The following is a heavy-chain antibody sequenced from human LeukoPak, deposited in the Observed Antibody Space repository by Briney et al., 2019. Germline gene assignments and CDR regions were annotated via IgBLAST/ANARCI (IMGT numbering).Heavy chain of an antibody. J-gene: IGHJ3*02. CDR1: GFTFSNYG. Sequence: GGSLRLSCAASGFTFSNYGMHWVRQAPGKGLEWVAVIWSDESNKYYADSVKGRFTISRDNSKNTLYLQINSLRAEDTAVYYCAKDTTYTTPFNAFDIWGQGTMVTVSS. D-gene: IGHD1-1*01. CDR3: AKDTTYTTPFNAFDI. V-gene: IGHV3-30*02. CDR2: IWSDESNK.